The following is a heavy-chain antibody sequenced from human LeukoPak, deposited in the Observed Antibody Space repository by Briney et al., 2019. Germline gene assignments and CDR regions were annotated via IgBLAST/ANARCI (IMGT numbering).Heavy chain of an antibody. Sequence: GGSLRLSCAASGFTFDDYGMIWVCQAPGKGLEWVSGINWNGGSTGSADSVKGRFTISRDNAKDSLYLQMNSLRAEDTALYYCARVSGSYYVWYFDLWGRGTLVTVSS. D-gene: IGHD1-26*01. CDR3: ARVSGSYYVWYFDL. CDR2: INWNGGST. J-gene: IGHJ2*01. CDR1: GFTFDDYG. V-gene: IGHV3-20*04.